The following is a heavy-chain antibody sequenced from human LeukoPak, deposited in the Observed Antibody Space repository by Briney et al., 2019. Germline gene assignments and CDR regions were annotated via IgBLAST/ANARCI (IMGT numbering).Heavy chain of an antibody. D-gene: IGHD3-9*01. J-gene: IGHJ4*02. CDR2: ISGRDGST. Sequence: GGSLRLSCPASGFTFGTYAMSWVRQAPGKGLEWVSAISGRDGSTFYADSVKGRFTISRDNSKNTLYLQMNSLRAEDTAVYYCAKDMSYDILTGYANFDYWGQGTLVAVSS. CDR1: GFTFGTYA. V-gene: IGHV3-23*01. CDR3: AKDMSYDILTGYANFDY.